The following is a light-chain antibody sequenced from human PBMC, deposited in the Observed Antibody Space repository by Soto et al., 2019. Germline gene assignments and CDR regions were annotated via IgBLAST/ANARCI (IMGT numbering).Light chain of an antibody. CDR3: QQYNTRPQT. CDR2: GAS. J-gene: IGKJ1*01. Sequence: EIVLTQSPGTLSLSPGERATLSCRASQSISSRYLAWYQQRPGLAPRLLIYGASSRATDIPDRFSGSGSGTDFTLTISGLQSEDFTVYFCQQYNTRPQTFGQGTKVEIK. V-gene: IGKV3-20*01. CDR1: QSISSRY.